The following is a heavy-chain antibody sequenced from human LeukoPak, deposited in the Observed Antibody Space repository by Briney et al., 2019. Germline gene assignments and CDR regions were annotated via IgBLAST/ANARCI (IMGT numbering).Heavy chain of an antibody. J-gene: IGHJ3*02. D-gene: IGHD2-15*01. CDR3: ARSLDMKQNAFDI. CDR2: ISGSGGST. CDR1: GFTFSSYS. V-gene: IGHV3-23*01. Sequence: GGSLRLSCAASGFTFSSYSMNWVRQAPGKGLEWVSAISGSGGSTYYADSVKGRFTISRDNSKNTLYLQMNSLRAEDTAVYYCARSLDMKQNAFDIWGQGTMVTVSS.